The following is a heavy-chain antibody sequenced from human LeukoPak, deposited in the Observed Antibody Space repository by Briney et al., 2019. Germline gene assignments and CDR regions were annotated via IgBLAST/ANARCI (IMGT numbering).Heavy chain of an antibody. D-gene: IGHD1-26*01. Sequence: GGSLRLSCAASGFTFSSYAMSWVRQAPGKGPEWVSSISGSGGSTYYADSVKGRFTISTDSSKNTLYLQMNSLRADDTAVYYCAKADSGSYYPDAFDIWGQGTMVTVSS. J-gene: IGHJ3*02. CDR1: GFTFSSYA. V-gene: IGHV3-23*01. CDR2: ISGSGGST. CDR3: AKADSGSYYPDAFDI.